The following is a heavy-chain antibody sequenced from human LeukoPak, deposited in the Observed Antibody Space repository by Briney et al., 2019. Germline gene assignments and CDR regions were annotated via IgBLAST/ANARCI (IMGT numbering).Heavy chain of an antibody. V-gene: IGHV3-74*01. Sequence: GGSLRLSCAASGFTFSSYWMHWVRQAPGKGLVWVSRINTDGSSTSYADSVKGRFTISRDNAKNTLYLQMNSLRAEDTAVYYCARDGKGFYDFWSGYYFDYWGQGTLVTVSS. CDR2: INTDGSST. J-gene: IGHJ4*02. CDR3: ARDGKGFYDFWSGYYFDY. D-gene: IGHD3-3*01. CDR1: GFTFSSYW.